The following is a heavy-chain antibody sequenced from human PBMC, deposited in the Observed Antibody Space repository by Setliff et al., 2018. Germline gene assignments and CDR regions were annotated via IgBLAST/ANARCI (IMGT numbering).Heavy chain of an antibody. J-gene: IGHJ5*02. CDR3: ARHVNGSGKYYNWFDP. CDR2: IYHSGST. V-gene: IGHV4-39*01. D-gene: IGHD3-10*01. Sequence: PSETLSLTCTVSGGSISSGGYYWSWIRQPPGKGLEWIGSIYHSGSTYYNPSLKSRVTISVDTSKNQFSLKLSSVTAADTAVYYWARHVNGSGKYYNWFDPWGQGTLVTVSS. CDR1: GGSISSGGYY.